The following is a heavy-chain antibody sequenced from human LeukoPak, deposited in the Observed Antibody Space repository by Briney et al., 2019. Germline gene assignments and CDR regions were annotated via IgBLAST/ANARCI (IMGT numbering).Heavy chain of an antibody. CDR1: GYTFTRNA. J-gene: IGHJ4*01. D-gene: IGHD3-10*01. CDR2: INTGNGVT. CDR3: ARGRILLWFGDSPDFDY. Sequence: ASVKVSCKASGYTFTRNAMHWVRQAPGQRLEWMGWINTGNGVTKYSQKFQGRVTITRDISASTVYMELSSLTSEDTAVYYCARGRILLWFGDSPDFDYWGHGALVTVSS. V-gene: IGHV1-3*04.